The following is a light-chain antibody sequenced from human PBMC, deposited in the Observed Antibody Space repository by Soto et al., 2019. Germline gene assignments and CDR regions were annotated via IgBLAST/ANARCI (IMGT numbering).Light chain of an antibody. V-gene: IGLV1-40*01. CDR2: GNS. CDR1: SSNIGAGYD. J-gene: IGLJ1*01. CDR3: QSYDSSLSGPYV. Sequence: QSVLTQPPSVSGAPGQRVTLSCTGSSSNIGAGYDVHWYQQLPGTAPKLLIYGNSNRPSGVPDRFSGSKSGTSASLAITGLQAEDEADYYCQSYDSSLSGPYVFGTGTKVTV.